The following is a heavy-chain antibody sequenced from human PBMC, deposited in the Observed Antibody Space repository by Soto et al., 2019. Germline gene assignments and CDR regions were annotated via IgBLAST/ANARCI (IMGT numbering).Heavy chain of an antibody. D-gene: IGHD6-6*01. CDR3: AGGPYGSSPARGG. J-gene: IGHJ4*02. V-gene: IGHV1-69*13. CDR1: GGTFSSYA. CDR2: IIPIFGTA. Sequence: ASVKVSCKSSGGTFSSYAISWVRQAPGQGLEWMGGIIPIFGTANYAQKFQGRVTITADESTSTAYMELSSLRSEDTAVYYCAGGPYGSSPARGGWGQGTLVTVSS.